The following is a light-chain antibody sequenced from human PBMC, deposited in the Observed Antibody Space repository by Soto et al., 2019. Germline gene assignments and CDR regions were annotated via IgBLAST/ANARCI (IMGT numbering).Light chain of an antibody. J-gene: IGKJ1*01. CDR3: QQYNSYPWT. CDR1: QSISSW. CDR2: DAS. V-gene: IGKV1-5*01. Sequence: DIQMTQSPSTLSASVGDRVTITCRASQSISSWLAWYQQKPGKAPKLLIYDASSLESGGPSRFSGSGSGTEFTITISSQQPDDVATYYYQQYNSYPWTFGQGTKVEIK.